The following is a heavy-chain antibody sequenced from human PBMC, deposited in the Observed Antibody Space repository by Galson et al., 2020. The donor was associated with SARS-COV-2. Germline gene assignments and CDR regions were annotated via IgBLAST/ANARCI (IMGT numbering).Heavy chain of an antibody. CDR3: VRRGALGYWFDT. CDR1: SYSITRGSY. V-gene: IGHV4-38-2*02. CDR2: ISDNGDT. J-gene: IGHJ5*02. Sequence: SETLSLTCTLTSYSITRGSYWGCIRQSPGKGLEWLGTISDNGDTHYNPSLRSRVALSLDTSKNQFFLSLTSVTAADTAVYYCVRRGALGYWFDTWGPGALVTVSA. D-gene: IGHD2-15*01.